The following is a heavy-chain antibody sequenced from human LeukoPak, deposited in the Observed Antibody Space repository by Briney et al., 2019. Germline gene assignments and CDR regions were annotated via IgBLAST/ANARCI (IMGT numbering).Heavy chain of an antibody. Sequence: SETLSLTCTVSGGSISSYYWHWIRQTPGKGLEWIGYISGSGSTDYNPSLKSRVTISVDTSKNQFSLKLSSVTAADTAVYYCARAATVGAAARWFDPWGQGTLVTVSS. D-gene: IGHD6-13*01. CDR1: GGSISSYY. CDR3: ARAATVGAAARWFDP. J-gene: IGHJ5*02. CDR2: ISGSGST. V-gene: IGHV4-59*01.